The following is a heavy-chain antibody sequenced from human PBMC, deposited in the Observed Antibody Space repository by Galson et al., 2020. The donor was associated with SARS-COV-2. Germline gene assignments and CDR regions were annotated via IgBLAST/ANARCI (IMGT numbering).Heavy chain of an antibody. J-gene: IGHJ3*02. CDR1: GGSISSSSYY. D-gene: IGHD4-17*01. CDR3: ALEWGGYGVLPASDAFDI. CDR2: IYYSGST. Sequence: SETLSLTCTVSGGSISSSSYYWGWIRQPPGKGLEWIGSIYYSGSTYYNPSLKSRVTISVDTSKNQFSLKLSSVTAADTAVYYCALEWGGYGVLPASDAFDIWGQGTMVTVSS. V-gene: IGHV4-39*01.